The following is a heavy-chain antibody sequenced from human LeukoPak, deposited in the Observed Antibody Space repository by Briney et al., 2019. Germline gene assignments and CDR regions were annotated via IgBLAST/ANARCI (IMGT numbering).Heavy chain of an antibody. V-gene: IGHV3-23*01. CDR1: GFTFSSYA. CDR3: AKVALNYYGSGSLETPYFDY. CDR2: KRGSDGST. J-gene: IGHJ4*02. D-gene: IGHD3-10*01. Sequence: HPGGSLRLSCAPSGFTFSSYAMSWVRQAPGRGLEWGSAKRGSDGSTYYADSVKGRFTISRDNSKNTLYLQMNSLRAEDTAVYYCAKVALNYYGSGSLETPYFDYWGQGTLVTVSS.